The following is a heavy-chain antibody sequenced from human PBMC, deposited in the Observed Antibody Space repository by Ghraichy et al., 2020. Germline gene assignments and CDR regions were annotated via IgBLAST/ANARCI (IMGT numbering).Heavy chain of an antibody. D-gene: IGHD2-8*02. CDR2: IFPKSGDR. CDR1: GYTFTDYF. V-gene: IGHV1-2*02. Sequence: ASVKVSCKASGYTFTDYFIHWVRHAPGQGLEWMGWIFPKSGDRNSAQQFQDRVTMTRDTSITTAYLELSRLRSDDTAVYFCAGEYCSGGACWQGFDYWGQGTLVSVSS. J-gene: IGHJ4*02. CDR3: AGEYCSGGACWQGFDY.